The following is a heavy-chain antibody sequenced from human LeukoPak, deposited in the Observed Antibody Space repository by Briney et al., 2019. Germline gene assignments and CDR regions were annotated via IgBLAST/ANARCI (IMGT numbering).Heavy chain of an antibody. D-gene: IGHD6-13*01. J-gene: IGHJ6*03. CDR1: GGSFSGYY. CDR2: INHSGST. CDR3: PRGLSSSRRTYYYYYMDV. Sequence: SETLSLTCAVYGGSFSGYYWSWIRQPPGNGLEWIGEINHSGSTNYNPSLKSRVTISVDTPKNQFSLKLSSVTAADTAVYYCPRGLSSSRRTYYYYYMDVWGKGTTVTVSS. V-gene: IGHV4-34*01.